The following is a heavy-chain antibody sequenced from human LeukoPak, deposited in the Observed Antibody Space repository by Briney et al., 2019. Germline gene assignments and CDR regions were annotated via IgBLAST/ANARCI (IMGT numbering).Heavy chain of an antibody. V-gene: IGHV4-59*11. CDR2: IYYSGST. CDR1: GGSISSHY. J-gene: IGHJ5*02. CDR3: ARNEEGYDFWSGYHNWFDP. Sequence: PSETLSLTCTVSGGSISSHYWSWIRQPPGKGLEWIGYIYYSGSTNYNPSLKSRVTISVDTSKNQFSLKLSSVTAADTAVYYCARNEEGYDFWSGYHNWFDPWGQGTLVTVSS. D-gene: IGHD3-3*01.